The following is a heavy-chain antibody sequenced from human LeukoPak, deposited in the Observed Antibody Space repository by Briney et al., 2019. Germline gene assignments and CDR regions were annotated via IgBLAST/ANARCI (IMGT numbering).Heavy chain of an antibody. CDR3: AKGGFGYGDYNFDY. Sequence: TGGSLRLSCAASGFTFSSYAMSWVRQAPGKGLEWVSAISGRGGSTYYADSVKGRFTISRDNSKNTLYLQMNSLGAEDTAVYYCAKGGFGYGDYNFDYWGQGTLVTVSS. CDR2: ISGRGGST. CDR1: GFTFSSYA. V-gene: IGHV3-23*01. D-gene: IGHD4-17*01. J-gene: IGHJ4*02.